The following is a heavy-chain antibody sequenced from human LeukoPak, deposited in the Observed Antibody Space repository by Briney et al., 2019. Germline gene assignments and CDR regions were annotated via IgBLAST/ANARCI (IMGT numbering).Heavy chain of an antibody. J-gene: IGHJ4*02. CDR2: ISSDGSNK. D-gene: IGHD3-3*01. Sequence: GGSLRLSCAASGFTFSSYAMHWVRQAPGKGLEWVAVISSDGSNKYYADSMKGRFTISRDNSKNTLYLQMNSLRAEDTAIYYCARDERLLSFLKWGQGTLVTVSS. V-gene: IGHV3-30*04. CDR1: GFTFSSYA. CDR3: ARDERLLSFLK.